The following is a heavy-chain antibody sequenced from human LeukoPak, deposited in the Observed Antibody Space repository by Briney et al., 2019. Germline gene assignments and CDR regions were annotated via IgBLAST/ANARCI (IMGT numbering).Heavy chain of an antibody. J-gene: IGHJ4*02. Sequence: GGSLRLSCAASGFSFSSYWMHWVRQAPGKGLVWVSRINSDGSSTTYADSVKGRSSISRDNAKNTLYLHMNSLRAEDMGVYYCARAVRAHPPADFWGQGTLVTVSS. D-gene: IGHD3-3*01. CDR3: ARAVRAHPPADF. CDR2: INSDGSST. CDR1: GFSFSSYW. V-gene: IGHV3-74*01.